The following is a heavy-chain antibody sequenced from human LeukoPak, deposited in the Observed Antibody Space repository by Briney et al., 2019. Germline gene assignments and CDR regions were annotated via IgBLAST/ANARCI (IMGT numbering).Heavy chain of an antibody. J-gene: IGHJ5*02. V-gene: IGHV4-39*07. Sequence: SETLSLTCSVSGGSITYSHYYWGWVRQPPGKGLEWIGEINHSGSTNYNPSLKSRVTISVDTSKNQFSLKLSSVTAADTAVYYCARATGGSSWYLRMDWFDPWGQGTLVTVSS. CDR2: INHSGST. CDR1: GGSITYSHYY. D-gene: IGHD6-13*01. CDR3: ARATGGSSWYLRMDWFDP.